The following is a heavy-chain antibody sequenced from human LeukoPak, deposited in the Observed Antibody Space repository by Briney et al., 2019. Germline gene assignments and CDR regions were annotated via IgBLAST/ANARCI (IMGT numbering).Heavy chain of an antibody. CDR2: IYPGDSDT. D-gene: IGHD3-22*01. Sequence: GESLKISCKASGYRFTEFWIAWVRRTPGKGLEWMGIIYPGDSDTRYSPSFQGQVTISADKSISTAYLQWSSLKASDTAMYYCASPARSYYYDSSGYYYGDAFDIWGQGTMVTVSS. CDR1: GYRFTEFW. J-gene: IGHJ3*02. CDR3: ASPARSYYYDSSGYYYGDAFDI. V-gene: IGHV5-51*01.